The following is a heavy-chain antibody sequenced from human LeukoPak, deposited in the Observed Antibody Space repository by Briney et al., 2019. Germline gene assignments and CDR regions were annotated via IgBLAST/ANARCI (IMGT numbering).Heavy chain of an antibody. CDR2: INPSGGST. V-gene: IGHV1-46*01. D-gene: IGHD6-19*01. J-gene: IGHJ3*02. CDR1: GYTFTSYY. Sequence: ASVKLSCKASGYTFTSYYMHWVRQAPGQGLEWMGIINPSGGSTSYAQKFQGRVTMTRDMSTSTVYMELSSLRSEATAVYYCARDLRTIAVAGIGAFDIWGQGTMVTVSS. CDR3: ARDLRTIAVAGIGAFDI.